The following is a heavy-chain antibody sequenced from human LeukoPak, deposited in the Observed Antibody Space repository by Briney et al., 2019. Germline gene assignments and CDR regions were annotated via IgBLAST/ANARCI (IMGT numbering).Heavy chain of an antibody. CDR1: GGTLSSYA. CDR2: IIPIFGTA. V-gene: IGHV1-69*01. D-gene: IGHD5-12*01. Sequence: SVKVSCKASGGTLSSYAISWVRQAPGQGLEWMGGIIPIFGTANYAQKFQGRVTITADESTSTAYMELSSLRSEDTAVYYCASVAVHSGYDHGYYYMDVWGKGTTVTVSS. J-gene: IGHJ6*03. CDR3: ASVAVHSGYDHGYYYMDV.